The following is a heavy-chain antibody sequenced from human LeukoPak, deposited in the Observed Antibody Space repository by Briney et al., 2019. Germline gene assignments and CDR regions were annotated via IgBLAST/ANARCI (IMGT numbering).Heavy chain of an antibody. D-gene: IGHD3-9*01. V-gene: IGHV4-34*01. CDR1: RGSFSGYY. Sequence: PSETPSLTCVVYRGSFSGYYWSWIRQPPGKGLEWIGEINHSGSTSYNPSLKSRVTISVDTSKNQFSLKLSSVTAADTAVYYCARGLTYYDILTGSYYYYGMDVWGQGTTVTVSS. J-gene: IGHJ6*02. CDR3: ARGLTYYDILTGSYYYYGMDV. CDR2: INHSGST.